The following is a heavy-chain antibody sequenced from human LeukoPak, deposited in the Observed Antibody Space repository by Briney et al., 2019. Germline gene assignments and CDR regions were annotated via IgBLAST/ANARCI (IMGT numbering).Heavy chain of an antibody. V-gene: IGHV4-34*01. CDR3: AGRYWFDP. CDR2: INHSGST. CDR1: GGSFSGYY. J-gene: IGHJ5*02. Sequence: SETLSLTCAVYGGSFSGYYWSWIRQPPGKGLEWIGEINHSGSTNYNPSLKSRVTISVDTSKNQFSLKLSSVTAADTAVYYCAGRYWFDPWGQGTLVTVSS.